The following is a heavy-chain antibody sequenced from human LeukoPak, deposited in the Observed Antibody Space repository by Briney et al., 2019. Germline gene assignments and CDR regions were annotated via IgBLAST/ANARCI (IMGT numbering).Heavy chain of an antibody. Sequence: KASETLSLTCAVSAASISNYYWSWIRQAPGKGLEWIGYISTSGSTNYNPSLKSRVSISLDTSKNRFSLNLNFVTAADTAVYYCASPRSGYRYTFDYWGQEGLVTVSS. CDR3: ASPRSGYRYTFDY. D-gene: IGHD3-22*01. CDR1: AASISNYY. J-gene: IGHJ4*02. V-gene: IGHV4-4*09. CDR2: ISTSGST.